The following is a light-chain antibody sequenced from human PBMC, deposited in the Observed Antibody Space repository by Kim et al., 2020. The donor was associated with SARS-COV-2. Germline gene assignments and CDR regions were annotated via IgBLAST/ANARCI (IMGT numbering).Light chain of an antibody. CDR2: GAS. Sequence: PGKRVTLSCRASQSVNIDLAWYQQKPGQAPRLLIYGASTRATDIPARFTGSGSGTEFTLTISSLQSEDFGVYFCQQYKNWPLTFGGGTKVDIK. CDR3: QQYKNWPLT. J-gene: IGKJ4*01. V-gene: IGKV3-15*01. CDR1: QSVNID.